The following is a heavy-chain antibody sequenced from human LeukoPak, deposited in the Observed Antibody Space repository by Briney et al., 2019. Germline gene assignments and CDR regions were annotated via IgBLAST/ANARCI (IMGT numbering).Heavy chain of an antibody. CDR2: INHSGST. V-gene: IGHV4-34*01. CDR3: ARKYYDFWSGYYDDP. D-gene: IGHD3-3*01. Sequence: SETPSLTCAVYGGSFSGYYWSWIRQHPGKGLEWIGEINHSGSTNYNPSLKSRVTISVDTSKNQFSLKLSSVTAADTAVYYCARKYYDFWSGYYDDPWGQGTLVTVSS. J-gene: IGHJ5*02. CDR1: GGSFSGYY.